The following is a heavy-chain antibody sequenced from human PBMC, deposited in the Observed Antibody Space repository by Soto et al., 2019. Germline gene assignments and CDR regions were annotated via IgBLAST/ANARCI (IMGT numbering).Heavy chain of an antibody. J-gene: IGHJ4*02. V-gene: IGHV4-30-4*01. D-gene: IGHD5-12*01. CDR3: ARLSGYDPAGAADK. CDR1: GASINSAEHY. Sequence: QVQLQESGPGLVKASQTLSLTCTLSGASINSAEHYWSWIRQPSGKGLEWIGYTYYSGGSYYNASLQSRVTISVDTSQNQFSLRLRSVTAADTAVYFCARLSGYDPAGAADKWGPGILVSVSS. CDR2: TYYSGGS.